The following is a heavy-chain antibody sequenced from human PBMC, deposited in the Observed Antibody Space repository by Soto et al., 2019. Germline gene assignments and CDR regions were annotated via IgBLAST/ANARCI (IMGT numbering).Heavy chain of an antibody. Sequence: QVQLVQSGAEVKKPGASVKVSCKASGYTFTSYGISWLRQAPGQGLEWMGWISAYNGSTNYSQKFQGRVTMTTDPSTSTAYMELRSLRSADTAVYYCARAAYEILTGYYRRWGQGTLVTVSS. CDR1: GYTFTSYG. D-gene: IGHD3-9*01. J-gene: IGHJ4*02. V-gene: IGHV1-18*01. CDR3: ARAAYEILTGYYRR. CDR2: ISAYNGST.